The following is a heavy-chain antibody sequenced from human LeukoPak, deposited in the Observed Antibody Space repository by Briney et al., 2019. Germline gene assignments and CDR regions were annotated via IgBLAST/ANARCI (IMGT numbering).Heavy chain of an antibody. D-gene: IGHD4-23*01. CDR2: IYYSGST. Sequence: PSETLSLTCTVSGGSISSYYWSWIRQPPGKGLEWIGYIYYSGSTNYNPSLKSRVTISVDTSKNQFSLKLSSVTAADTAVYYCARWPHYCGGNFDYWGQGTLVTVSS. V-gene: IGHV4-59*12. J-gene: IGHJ4*02. CDR1: GGSISSYY. CDR3: ARWPHYCGGNFDY.